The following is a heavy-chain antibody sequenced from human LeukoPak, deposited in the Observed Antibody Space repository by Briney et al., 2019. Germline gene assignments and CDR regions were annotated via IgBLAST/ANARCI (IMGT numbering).Heavy chain of an antibody. V-gene: IGHV3-48*03. J-gene: IGHJ4*02. CDR1: GFTFSSYE. CDR2: ISSGGSTI. CDR3: ARANLEEYYDSSGPNFDY. Sequence: TGGSLRLSCAASGFTFSSYEMNWVRQAPGKGLELISYISSGGSTIYYADSVKGRFTISRDNAKNSLYLQMNSLRAEDTAVYYCARANLEEYYDSSGPNFDYWGQGTLVTVSS. D-gene: IGHD3-22*01.